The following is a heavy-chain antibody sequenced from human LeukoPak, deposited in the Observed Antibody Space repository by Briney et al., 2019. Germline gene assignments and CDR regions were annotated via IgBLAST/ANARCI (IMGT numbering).Heavy chain of an antibody. Sequence: PGGSLRLSCAASGFTFSSYAMSCVRQAPGKRLKWVSAISGRGGSTYYADSVKGRFTISRDNSKNTLYLQMNSLRAEDTALYSCAKELYGDSPIDYWGQGTLVTVSS. D-gene: IGHD4-17*01. CDR2: ISGRGGST. CDR1: GFTFSSYA. CDR3: AKELYGDSPIDY. V-gene: IGHV3-23*01. J-gene: IGHJ4*02.